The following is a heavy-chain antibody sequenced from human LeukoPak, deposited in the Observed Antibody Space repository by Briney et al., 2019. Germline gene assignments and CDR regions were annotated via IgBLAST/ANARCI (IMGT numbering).Heavy chain of an antibody. J-gene: IGHJ4*02. CDR3: AKDPSDDVVMTAYFDY. D-gene: IGHD2-21*02. V-gene: IGHV3-23*01. CDR1: GFTFVSYA. Sequence: PGGSLRLSCAASGFTFVSYAMTWVRQAPGKGLEWVSAISGSGGSTYYADSVKGRFTISRDNSKNTLYLQMNSLRADDTAVYYCAKDPSDDVVMTAYFDYWGQGTLVTVSS. CDR2: ISGSGGST.